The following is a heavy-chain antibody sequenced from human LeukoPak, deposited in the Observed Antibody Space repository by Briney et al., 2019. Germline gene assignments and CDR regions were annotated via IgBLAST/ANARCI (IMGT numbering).Heavy chain of an antibody. CDR2: IYHNGST. J-gene: IGHJ2*01. Sequence: SETLSLTCAVSGYSISSGYYWGWIRQPPGKGLEWSGSIYHNGSTYYNPSLKSLVTISVDTSKNQFSLKLSSVPAADTAVYYCARDSSGWLGYFDLWGRGTMVTVSS. V-gene: IGHV4-38-2*02. CDR3: ARDSSGWLGYFDL. CDR1: GYSISSGYY. D-gene: IGHD6-19*01.